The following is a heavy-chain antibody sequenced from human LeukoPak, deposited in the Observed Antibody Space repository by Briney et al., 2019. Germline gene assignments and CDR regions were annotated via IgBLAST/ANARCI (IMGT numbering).Heavy chain of an antibody. Sequence: GGSLRLSCAASGFTFRSYGLHWVRQAPGKGLEWVANIKQDGSEKYYVDSVKGRFTISRDNAKNSLYLQMNSLRAEDTAVYYCAGWVATIRWGYYFDYWGQGTLVTVSS. CDR1: GFTFRSYG. V-gene: IGHV3-7*03. CDR2: IKQDGSEK. CDR3: AGWVATIRWGYYFDY. D-gene: IGHD5-12*01. J-gene: IGHJ4*02.